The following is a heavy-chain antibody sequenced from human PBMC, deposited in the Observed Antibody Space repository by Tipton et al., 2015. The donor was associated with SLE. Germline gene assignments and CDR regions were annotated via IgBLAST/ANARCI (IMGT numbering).Heavy chain of an antibody. Sequence: TLSLTCKVSSGSINSGRFYWSWIRQPAGKGLEWIGHIYTSGSTNYNPSLKSRVTISVDTSRNQFSLKLSSVTAADTAVYYCARDSGSYLNYYYYYYMDVWGKGTTVTVSS. CDR2: IYTSGST. CDR1: SGSINSGRFY. CDR3: ARDSGSYLNYYYYYYMDV. D-gene: IGHD1-26*01. V-gene: IGHV4-61*09. J-gene: IGHJ6*03.